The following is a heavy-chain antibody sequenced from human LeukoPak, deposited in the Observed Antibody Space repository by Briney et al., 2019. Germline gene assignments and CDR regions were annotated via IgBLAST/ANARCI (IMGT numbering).Heavy chain of an antibody. Sequence: GGSLRLSCAASGFTFSDYYMSWIRQAPGKGLEWVSYISSSGSTIYYADSVKGRFTISRDNAENSLYLQMNSLRAEDTAVYYCARDHPYYDFWAGYSRAFDIWGQGTVVTVSS. CDR3: ARDHPYYDFWAGYSRAFDI. V-gene: IGHV3-11*04. CDR2: ISSSGSTI. CDR1: GFTFSDYY. D-gene: IGHD3-3*01. J-gene: IGHJ3*02.